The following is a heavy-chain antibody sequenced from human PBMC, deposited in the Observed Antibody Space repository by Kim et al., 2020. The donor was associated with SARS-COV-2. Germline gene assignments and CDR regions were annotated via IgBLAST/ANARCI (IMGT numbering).Heavy chain of an antibody. Sequence: SETLSRTCTVSGASIGSHGYFWAWIRQPPGKGLEWIGSLSYSGRRYYNPSLERRVTTSLDTSKTQFSLRLTSVTAADTAVYRCARLCAFTGSYMAYSFDV. CDR3: ARLCAFTGSYMAYSFDV. CDR1: GASIGSHGYF. D-gene: IGHD3-10*01. V-gene: IGHV4-39*01. J-gene: IGHJ3*01. CDR2: LSYSGRR.